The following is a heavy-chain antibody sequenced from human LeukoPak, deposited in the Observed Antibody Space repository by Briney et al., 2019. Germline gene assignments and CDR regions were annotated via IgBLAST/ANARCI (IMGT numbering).Heavy chain of an antibody. J-gene: IGHJ4*02. Sequence: GGSLRLSCAASGFTFSSYAMHWVRQAPGKGLEYVSAISGSGGSTYYADSVKGRFTISRDNSKSTLYLQMGSLKPEDTGVYYCARVFYDSGGNYYDDWGQGTLVTVSS. CDR2: ISGSGGST. V-gene: IGHV3-64*02. CDR1: GFTFSSYA. CDR3: ARVFYDSGGNYYDD. D-gene: IGHD3-22*01.